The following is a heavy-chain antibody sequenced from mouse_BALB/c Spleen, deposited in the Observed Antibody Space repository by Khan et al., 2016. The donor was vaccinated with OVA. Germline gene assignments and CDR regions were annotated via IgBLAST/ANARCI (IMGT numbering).Heavy chain of an antibody. CDR2: IWSGGST. D-gene: IGHD2-4*01. CDR3: ARNYDYDEGLAY. CDR1: GFSLTSYG. V-gene: IGHV2-2*02. J-gene: IGHJ3*01. Sequence: QVQLKESGPGLVQPSQSLSITCTVSGFSLTSYGVHWVRQSPGKGLEWLGVIWSGGSTDYNAAFISRLSISKDNSKSHVFFKMNSLQANDSAIYYCARNYDYDEGLAYWGQGTLVTVSA.